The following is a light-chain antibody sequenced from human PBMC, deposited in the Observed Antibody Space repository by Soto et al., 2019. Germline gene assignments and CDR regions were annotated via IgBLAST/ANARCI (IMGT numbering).Light chain of an antibody. CDR3: SSYTGRSIDV. CDR1: SSDVGGYNY. Sequence: QSALTQPASASGSPGQSITLSCTGTSSDVGGYNYVSWYQQHPGKAPKLLIYDVTKRPSGISHRFSGSDSGNTASLTISGLYAEDEADYYHSSYTGRSIDVFGAGTKLTVL. V-gene: IGLV2-14*01. CDR2: DVT. J-gene: IGLJ3*02.